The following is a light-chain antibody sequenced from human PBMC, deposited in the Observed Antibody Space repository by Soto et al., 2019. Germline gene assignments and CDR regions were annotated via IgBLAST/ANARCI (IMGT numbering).Light chain of an antibody. V-gene: IGLV2-14*01. CDR3: SSYRSSSTPVL. Sequence: QSALTQPASVSGSPGQSITISCTGTSSDLSFYNFVSWYQQNPGKAPKLLIFEVSNRPSGVSNRFSGSKSGNTASLTISGLQAEDDGDYYCSSYRSSSTPVLFGGGTKVTVL. CDR2: EVS. CDR1: SSDLSFYNF. J-gene: IGLJ2*01.